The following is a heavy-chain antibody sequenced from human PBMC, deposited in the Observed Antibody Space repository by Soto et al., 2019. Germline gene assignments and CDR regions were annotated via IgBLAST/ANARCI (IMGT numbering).Heavy chain of an antibody. CDR2: IAYDGTIK. Sequence: QEQLVESGGDVVQPGRSLTLSCAASGFTFSANAMHWVRQAPGKGLEWVAVIAYDGTIKIYRDSVKVRFTISRDDSKSTLYLQINSLRPEDTAVYYCARDKIKGAPDYLDSWGQGTLVTVSS. V-gene: IGHV3-30-3*01. J-gene: IGHJ4*02. CDR1: GFTFSANA. CDR3: ARDKIKGAPDYLDS. D-gene: IGHD1-26*01.